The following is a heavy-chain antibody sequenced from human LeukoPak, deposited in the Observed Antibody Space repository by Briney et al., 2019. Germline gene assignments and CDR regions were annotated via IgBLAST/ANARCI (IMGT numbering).Heavy chain of an antibody. CDR2: IHYGGNT. J-gene: IGHJ4*02. D-gene: IGHD2-15*01. Sequence: PSETLSLTCAVSGASLSSTDSYWGWIRQPPGKGLEWIGYIHYGGNTKYSPSLKSRVTMSFDTSKKQFSLNLISATAADTAVYYCARLPGGYWGQGTLVIVSS. CDR1: GASLSSTDSY. CDR3: ARLPGGY. V-gene: IGHV4-39*01.